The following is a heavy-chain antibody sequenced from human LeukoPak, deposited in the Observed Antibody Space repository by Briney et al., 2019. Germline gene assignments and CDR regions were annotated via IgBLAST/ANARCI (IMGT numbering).Heavy chain of an antibody. CDR2: ISNSGDRT. Sequence: GGSLRLSCAASGFTFSSYAMNWVRQAPGKGLEWVSTISNSGDRTYYADSVKGRFTISRDNSKNTLYLQMNSLRTEDTAVYYCAKDFVPRGGSYFPGFDYRGQGTLVIVSS. D-gene: IGHD1-26*01. J-gene: IGHJ4*02. CDR3: AKDFVPRGGSYFPGFDY. V-gene: IGHV3-23*01. CDR1: GFTFSSYA.